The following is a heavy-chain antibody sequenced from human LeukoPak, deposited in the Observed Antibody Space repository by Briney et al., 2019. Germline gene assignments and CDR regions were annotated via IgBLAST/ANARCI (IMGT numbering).Heavy chain of an antibody. CDR1: GYTFTGYY. Sequence: ASVKVSCKASGYTFTGYYMHWVRQAPGQGLEWMGWINPNSGGTNYAQKFQGRVTMTRDTSISTAYMELSRPRSDDTAVYYCARDDSSGYYIDYWGQGTLVTVSS. V-gene: IGHV1-2*02. J-gene: IGHJ4*02. CDR2: INPNSGGT. CDR3: ARDDSSGYYIDY. D-gene: IGHD3-22*01.